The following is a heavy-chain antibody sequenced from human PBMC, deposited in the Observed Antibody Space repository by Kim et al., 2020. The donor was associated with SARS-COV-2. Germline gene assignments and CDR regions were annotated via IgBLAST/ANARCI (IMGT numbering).Heavy chain of an antibody. CDR1: GGSFSGYY. CDR3: ARGVWGSGSP. V-gene: IGHV4-34*01. D-gene: IGHD3-10*01. J-gene: IGHJ5*02. Sequence: SETLSLTCAVYGGSFSGYYWSWIRQPPGKGLEWIGEINHSGSTNYNPSLKSRVTISVDTSKNQFSLKLSSVTAADTAVYYCARGVWGSGSPWGQGTLVTVSS. CDR2: INHSGST.